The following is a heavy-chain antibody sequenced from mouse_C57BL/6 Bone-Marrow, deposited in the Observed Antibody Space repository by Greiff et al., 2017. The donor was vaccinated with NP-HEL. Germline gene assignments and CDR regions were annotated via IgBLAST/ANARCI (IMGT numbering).Heavy chain of an antibody. J-gene: IGHJ2*01. V-gene: IGHV1-72*01. D-gene: IGHD1-1*01. Sequence: VQLQQPGAELVKPGASVKLSCKASGYTFTSYWMHWVKQRPGRGLEWIGRIDPNSGGTKYNEKFKSKATLTVDKPSSPAYMQLSSLTSEDSAVYYCAREDYYEVDYWGQGTTLTVSS. CDR1: GYTFTSYW. CDR3: AREDYYEVDY. CDR2: IDPNSGGT.